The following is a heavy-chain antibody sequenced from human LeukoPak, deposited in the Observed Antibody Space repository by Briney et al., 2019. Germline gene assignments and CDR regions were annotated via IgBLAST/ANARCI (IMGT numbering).Heavy chain of an antibody. Sequence: GGSLRLSCAASGFTFSSYAMSWVRQAPGKGLEWVSAISGSGGSTYYADSVKGRFTISRDNSKNTLYLQMHSLRAEDTAVYYCAKDLSGLRYYDSSGYDYWGQGTLVTVSS. D-gene: IGHD3-22*01. J-gene: IGHJ4*02. V-gene: IGHV3-23*01. CDR1: GFTFSSYA. CDR3: AKDLSGLRYYDSSGYDY. CDR2: ISGSGGST.